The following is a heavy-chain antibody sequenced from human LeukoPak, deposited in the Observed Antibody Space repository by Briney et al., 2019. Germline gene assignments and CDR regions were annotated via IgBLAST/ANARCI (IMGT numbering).Heavy chain of an antibody. CDR2: INHSGST. Sequence: SETLSLTCAVYGGSFSGYYWSWIRQPPGKGLEWIGEINHSGSTNYNPSLKSRVTISVDTSKNQFSLKLSSVTAADTAVYYCARDRVSGSSSWYRWFDPWGQGTLVTVSS. D-gene: IGHD6-13*01. J-gene: IGHJ5*02. CDR3: ARDRVSGSSSWYRWFDP. CDR1: GGSFSGYY. V-gene: IGHV4-34*01.